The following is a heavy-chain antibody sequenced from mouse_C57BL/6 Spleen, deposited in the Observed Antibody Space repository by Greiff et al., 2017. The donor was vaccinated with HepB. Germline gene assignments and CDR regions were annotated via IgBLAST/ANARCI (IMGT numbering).Heavy chain of an antibody. CDR1: GYAFSSYW. V-gene: IGHV1-80*01. D-gene: IGHD3-2*02. Sequence: VQLQQSGAELVKPGASVKISCKASGYAFSSYWMNWVKQRPGKGLEWIGQIYPGDGDTNYNGKFKGKATLTADKSSSTAYMQLSSLTSEDSAVYFCARSRPSTGYFDVWGTGTTVTVSS. CDR2: IYPGDGDT. J-gene: IGHJ1*03. CDR3: ARSRPSTGYFDV.